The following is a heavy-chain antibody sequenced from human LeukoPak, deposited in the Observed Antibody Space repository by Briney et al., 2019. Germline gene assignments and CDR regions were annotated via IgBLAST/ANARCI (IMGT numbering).Heavy chain of an antibody. CDR3: ARRYCSSTSCYGDLVGSFDP. V-gene: IGHV2-5*01. CDR2: IYWNDDK. CDR1: GFSLSTSGVG. D-gene: IGHD2-2*01. J-gene: IGHJ5*02. Sequence: SGPTLVNPTQTLTLTCTFSGFSLSTSGVGVGWIRQPPGKALEWLALIYWNDDKRYSPSLKSRLTITKDTSKNQVVLTMTNMDPVDTATYYCARRYCSSTSCYGDLVGSFDPWGQGTLVTVSS.